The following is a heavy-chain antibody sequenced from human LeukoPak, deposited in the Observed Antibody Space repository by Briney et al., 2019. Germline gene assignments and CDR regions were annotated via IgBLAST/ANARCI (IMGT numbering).Heavy chain of an antibody. CDR1: GFTFSSYA. V-gene: IGHV3-64*01. CDR3: ARENVEWFDP. J-gene: IGHJ5*02. CDR2: ISSNGGST. D-gene: IGHD1-1*01. Sequence: GGSLRLSCAASGFTFSSYAMHWVRQAPGKGLEYVSAISSNGGSTYYANSVKGRFTISRDNSKNTLYLQMGSLRAEDMAVYYCARENVEWFDPWGQGTLVTVSS.